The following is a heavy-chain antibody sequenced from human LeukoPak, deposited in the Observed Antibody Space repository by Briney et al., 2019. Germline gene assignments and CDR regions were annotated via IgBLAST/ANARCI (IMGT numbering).Heavy chain of an antibody. CDR3: ARAYSSPNWFDP. D-gene: IGHD4-11*01. CDR2: VKEDGSEN. V-gene: IGHV3-7*04. J-gene: IGHJ5*02. Sequence: GGSLRLSCAASGFTFSSNWMTWVRQAPGKGLEWVANVKEDGSENVYVDSVKGRFTNSIDNAKNSLYLQMNSLRVEDTAVYYCARAYSSPNWFDPWGEGTLVTVSS. CDR1: GFTFSSNW.